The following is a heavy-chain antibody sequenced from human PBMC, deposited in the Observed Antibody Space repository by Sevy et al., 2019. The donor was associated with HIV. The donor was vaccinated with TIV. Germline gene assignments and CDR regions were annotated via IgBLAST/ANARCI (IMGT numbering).Heavy chain of an antibody. CDR2: ISSSSSYI. J-gene: IGHJ6*02. CDR1: GFTFSSYS. V-gene: IGHV3-21*01. D-gene: IGHD2-15*01. Sequence: GGSLRLSCAASGFTFSSYSMNWVRQAPGKGLEWVSSISSSSSYIYYADSVKGRFTISRDKAKNSLYLQMNSLRAEDTAVYYCARDHCSGGSCLSYYYYYGMDVWGQGTTVTVSS. CDR3: ARDHCSGGSCLSYYYYYGMDV.